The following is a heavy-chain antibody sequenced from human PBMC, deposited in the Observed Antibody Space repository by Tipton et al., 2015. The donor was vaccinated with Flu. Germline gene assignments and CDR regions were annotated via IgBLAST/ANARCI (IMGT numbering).Heavy chain of an antibody. Sequence: LRLSCTVSGASISSRSYYWGWIRQPPGKGLEWIGCIYSSGSTNYNASLKSRVTMSVDTSKNQFSRKLSSVTVADTAVYYCAREYLLGDLTFFDNWCQGTLDTDSS. J-gene: IGHJ4*02. CDR1: GASISSRSYY. CDR3: AREYLLGDLTFFDN. D-gene: IGHD3-16*02. V-gene: IGHV4-39*07. CDR2: IYSSGST.